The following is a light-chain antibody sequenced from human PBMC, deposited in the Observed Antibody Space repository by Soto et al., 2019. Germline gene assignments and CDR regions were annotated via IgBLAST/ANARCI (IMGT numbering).Light chain of an antibody. CDR1: QSISSY. V-gene: IGKV1-39*01. CDR2: AAS. J-gene: IGKJ3*01. CDR3: QQSYSTGFT. Sequence: DIQMTQSPSSLSASVGDRVTITCLASQSISSYLNWYQQKPGKAPKLLIYAASSLQSGVPSRFSGSGSGTDFTLTISSLQPEDFATYYCQQSYSTGFTFGPGTKVDIK.